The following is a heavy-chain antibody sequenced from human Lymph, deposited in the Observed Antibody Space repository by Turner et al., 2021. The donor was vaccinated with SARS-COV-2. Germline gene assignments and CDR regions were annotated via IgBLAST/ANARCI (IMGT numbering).Heavy chain of an antibody. CDR2: MNHNSGNT. Sequence: QVHLVQSGAEVKPPGVSVKVCCKASGYSFTSYVINWVRQATGQGLEWKGWMNHNSGNTDYAQKFQGRVTMTRNTSISTAYMELSSLISEDTSVYYCSRGAQLTVWFDPWGQGPLVTVSS. CDR3: SRGAQLTVWFDP. J-gene: IGHJ5*02. V-gene: IGHV1-8*01. D-gene: IGHD3-9*01. CDR1: GYSFTSYV.